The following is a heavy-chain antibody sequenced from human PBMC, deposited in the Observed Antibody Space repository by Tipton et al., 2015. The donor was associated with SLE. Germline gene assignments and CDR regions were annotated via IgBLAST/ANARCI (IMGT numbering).Heavy chain of an antibody. D-gene: IGHD6-25*01. Sequence: LRLSCTVSGGSISSYYWSWIRQPPGKGLEWIGYIYYSGSTNYNPSLKSRVTISVDTSKNQFSLKLGSVTAADTAVYYCARHYGAAGAFDIWGQGTMVTVSS. CDR1: GGSISSYY. V-gene: IGHV4-59*08. CDR2: IYYSGST. CDR3: ARHYGAAGAFDI. J-gene: IGHJ3*02.